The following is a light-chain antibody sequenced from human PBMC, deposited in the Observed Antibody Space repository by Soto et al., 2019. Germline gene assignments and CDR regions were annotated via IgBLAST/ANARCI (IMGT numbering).Light chain of an antibody. V-gene: IGKV3-20*01. Sequence: ESVLTQSPGTLSLSPGERATLSCRASQSVSNNYLAWYQQKPGQAPRLLIYGASNRATGIPDRFSGSGAGTDFTLTISRLEPEGFAVYYCQQYGSSGTFGQGTKVEIK. CDR1: QSVSNNY. CDR3: QQYGSSGT. CDR2: GAS. J-gene: IGKJ1*01.